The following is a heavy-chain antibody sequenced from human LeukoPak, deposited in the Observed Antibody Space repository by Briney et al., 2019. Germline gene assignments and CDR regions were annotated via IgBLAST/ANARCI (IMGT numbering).Heavy chain of an antibody. CDR2: ISSSSSYI. D-gene: IGHD1-26*01. V-gene: IGHV3-21*01. Sequence: PGGSLRLSCAASGFTISGYSMNWVRQAPGKGLEWVSSISSSSSYIYFADSVKGRFTISRDNAKNSLYLQMNSLRAEDTAVYYCARDASGSYLFNWYFDLWGRGTLVTVSS. J-gene: IGHJ2*01. CDR3: ARDASGSYLFNWYFDL. CDR1: GFTISGYS.